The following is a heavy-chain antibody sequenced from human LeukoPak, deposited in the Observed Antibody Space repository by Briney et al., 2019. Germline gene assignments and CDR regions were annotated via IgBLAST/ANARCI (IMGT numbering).Heavy chain of an antibody. CDR1: GFTFSSYG. J-gene: IGHJ4*02. Sequence: PGRSLRLSCAASGFTFSSYGMHWVRQAPGKGLEWVAVISYDGSNKYYAASVKDRFTISRDSSKNTLYLQMNSLRAEDTAVYYCAKDLRNSGSYWGLFPFDYWGQGTLVTVSS. V-gene: IGHV3-30*18. D-gene: IGHD1-26*01. CDR2: ISYDGSNK. CDR3: AKDLRNSGSYWGLFPFDY.